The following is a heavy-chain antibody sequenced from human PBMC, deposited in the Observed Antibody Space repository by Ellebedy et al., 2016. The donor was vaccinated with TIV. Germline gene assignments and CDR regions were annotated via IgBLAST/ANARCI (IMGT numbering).Heavy chain of an antibody. CDR3: AREGPYSSNWGGFDY. CDR2: IADNGRKR. CDR1: GFTFSSSG. Sequence: GESLKISCAASGFTFSSSGMQWVRQAPGKGLEWVAIIADNGRKRFHADSVKGRFTISRDNSKNTLYLQMNSLRPEDTAVYYCAREGPYSSNWGGFDYWGQGTLVTVSS. V-gene: IGHV3-30*03. J-gene: IGHJ4*02. D-gene: IGHD7-27*01.